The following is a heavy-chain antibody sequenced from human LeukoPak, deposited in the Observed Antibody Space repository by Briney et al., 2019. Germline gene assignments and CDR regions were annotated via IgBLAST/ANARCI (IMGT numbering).Heavy chain of an antibody. CDR3: AKDRGLYCSGGSCFTGFDQ. J-gene: IGHJ4*02. Sequence: GGSLRLSCAASGFTFSSYAMSWVRQAPGKWLEWVSGISGNGDSTYYADSVQGRFTISRDHSKNTLYLQMNSLRAEDTAVYYCAKDRGLYCSGGSCFTGFDQWGQGTLVTVSS. D-gene: IGHD2-15*01. V-gene: IGHV3-23*01. CDR2: ISGNGDST. CDR1: GFTFSSYA.